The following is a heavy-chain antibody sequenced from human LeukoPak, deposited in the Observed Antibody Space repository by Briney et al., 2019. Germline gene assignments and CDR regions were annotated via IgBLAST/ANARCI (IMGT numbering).Heavy chain of an antibody. V-gene: IGHV3-9*01. CDR3: AKGVEQWLVPVYFDY. D-gene: IGHD6-19*01. CDR2: ISWNSGSI. J-gene: IGHJ4*02. CDR1: GFTFDDYA. Sequence: GGSLRLSCAASGFTFDDYAMHWVRQAPGKGLEWVSGISWNSGSIGYADSVKGRFTISRDNAKNSLYLQMNSLRAEDTALYYCAKGVEQWLVPVYFDYWGQGTLVTVSS.